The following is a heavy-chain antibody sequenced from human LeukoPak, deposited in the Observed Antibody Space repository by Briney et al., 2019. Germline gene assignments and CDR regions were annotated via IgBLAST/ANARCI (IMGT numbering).Heavy chain of an antibody. CDR2: MYWCDDE. J-gene: IGHJ3*02. V-gene: IGHV2-5*01. D-gene: IGHD5-24*01. CDR1: GFTLSPRGVG. Sequence: SGPTLANPTQTLTLTCNFSGFTLSPRGVGVGWIRQPTGNALTKLDRMYWCDDERYSTALKSRLPITKDTSKIQVVLTMTNMDPVDTATSSAAHGKDMATIRVDAFEIWGQVTMVTVSS. CDR3: AHGKDMATIRVDAFEI.